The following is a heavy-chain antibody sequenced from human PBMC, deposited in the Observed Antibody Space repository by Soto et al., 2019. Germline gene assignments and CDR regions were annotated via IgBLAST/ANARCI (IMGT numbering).Heavy chain of an antibody. CDR3: TPEGAGFDY. Sequence: EVQLVESGGGLVQPGGSLKLSCAASGFTFSGSAMHWVRQASGKGLEWVGRIRSKANSYATAYAASVKGRFTVSRDDSNNTAYLQLSSLKTEDTAVYYCTPEGAGFDYWGLGTLVTVSS. J-gene: IGHJ4*02. V-gene: IGHV3-73*02. D-gene: IGHD1-26*01. CDR1: GFTFSGSA. CDR2: IRSKANSYAT.